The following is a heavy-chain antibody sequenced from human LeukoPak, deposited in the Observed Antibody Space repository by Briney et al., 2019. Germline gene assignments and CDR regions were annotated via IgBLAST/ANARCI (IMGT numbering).Heavy chain of an antibody. J-gene: IGHJ4*02. Sequence: GGSLRLSCAASGFTFSSHWMHWVRQAPGKGLVWVSRINGDGNSRNYADSMKGRFTISRDNAKNTLYLQMNSLRAEDTAVYYCARDRDYYFDDWGQGTLVTVSS. D-gene: IGHD3-10*01. CDR1: GFTFSSHW. CDR2: INGDGNSR. CDR3: ARDRDYYFDD. V-gene: IGHV3-74*01.